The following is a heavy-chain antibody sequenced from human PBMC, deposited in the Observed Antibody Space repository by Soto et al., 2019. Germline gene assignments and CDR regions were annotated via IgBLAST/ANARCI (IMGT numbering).Heavy chain of an antibody. CDR3: ATRRWAQAANYYYYGMDV. CDR1: GYTLTDLS. D-gene: IGHD2-15*01. Sequence: ASVKVSCKVSGYTLTDLSMHWVRQAPGKGLEWMGGFDPEDGETIYAQKFQGRVTMTEDTSTDTAYMELSSLRSEDTAVYYCATRRWAQAANYYYYGMDVWGQGTTVTVSS. CDR2: FDPEDGET. J-gene: IGHJ6*02. V-gene: IGHV1-24*01.